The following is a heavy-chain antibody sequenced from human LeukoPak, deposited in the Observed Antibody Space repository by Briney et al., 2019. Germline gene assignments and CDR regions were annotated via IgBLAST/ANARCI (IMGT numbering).Heavy chain of an antibody. J-gene: IGHJ4*02. V-gene: IGHV3-53*01. CDR2: IYSGGST. CDR3: ARRSPIAGTGPRRLED. CDR1: GFTVSSSH. D-gene: IGHD6-13*01. Sequence: GGSLRLSCAASGFTVSSSHMSWVRQAPGKGLEWVSIIYSGGSTSYADSVKGRFIISRDNSKNALYLQMNSLRAEDTAVYYCARRSPIAGTGPRRLEDWGQGTLVTVSS.